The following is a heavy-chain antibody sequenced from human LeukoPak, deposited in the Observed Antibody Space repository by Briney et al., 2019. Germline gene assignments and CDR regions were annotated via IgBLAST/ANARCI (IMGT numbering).Heavy chain of an antibody. Sequence: SETLSLTCTVSGGSISSYYWSWIRQPPGKGLEWIGYIYYSGSTNYNPSLKSRVTISVDTSKNQFSLKLSSVTAADTAVYYCARPARMATSDAFDIWGQGTMVTVSS. V-gene: IGHV4-59*08. CDR1: GGSISSYY. J-gene: IGHJ3*02. CDR2: IYYSGST. D-gene: IGHD5-24*01. CDR3: ARPARMATSDAFDI.